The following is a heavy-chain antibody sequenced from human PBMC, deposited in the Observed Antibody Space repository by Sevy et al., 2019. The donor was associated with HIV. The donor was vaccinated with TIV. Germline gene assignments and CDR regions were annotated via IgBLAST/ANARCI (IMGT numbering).Heavy chain of an antibody. J-gene: IGHJ4*01. CDR3: ARDGGYSIKWYPLY. V-gene: IGHV3-30-3*01. CDR1: GFAFRSHA. D-gene: IGHD6-13*01. Sequence: GESLKISCAASGFAFRSHAMHWVRQAPGKGLEWVAVISYDGTETFYPASVEGRFTISRDNSKNMLSLQINSLRPEDTAVYYCARDGGYSIKWYPLYWGHGTLVTVSS. CDR2: ISYDGTET.